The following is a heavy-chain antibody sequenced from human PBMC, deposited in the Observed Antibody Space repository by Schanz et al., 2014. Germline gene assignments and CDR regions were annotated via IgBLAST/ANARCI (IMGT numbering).Heavy chain of an antibody. V-gene: IGHV3-23*01. CDR3: ANIRKINQLTGRPGWSDGMDV. CDR1: GITFSDYA. CDR2: IASGGSHT. Sequence: EVQLLESGGALEQPGGSLRLSCAASGITFSDYAMSWVRQAPGKGLEWVSTIASGGSHTFYADSVTGRFTISADNSKDSLSLSLTRMRVADTPISSRANIRKINQLTGRPGWSDGMDVWGPGTT. J-gene: IGHJ6*02. D-gene: IGHD3-3*01.